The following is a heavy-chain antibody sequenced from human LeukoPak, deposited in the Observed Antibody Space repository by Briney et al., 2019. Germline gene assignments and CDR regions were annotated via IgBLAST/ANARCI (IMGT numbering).Heavy chain of an antibody. CDR3: ASEYYDFWSGSPDAFDI. Sequence: GGSLRLSCAASGFTVSSNYMSWVHQAPGKGLEWVSVIYSGGSTYYADSVKGRSTIPRDNSKNTLYLQMNSLRAEDTAVYYCASEYYDFWSGSPDAFDIWGQGTMVTVSS. D-gene: IGHD3-3*01. J-gene: IGHJ3*02. V-gene: IGHV3-66*02. CDR2: IYSGGST. CDR1: GFTVSSNY.